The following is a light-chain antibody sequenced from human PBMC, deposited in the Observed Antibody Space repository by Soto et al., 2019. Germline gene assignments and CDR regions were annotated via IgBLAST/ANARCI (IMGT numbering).Light chain of an antibody. CDR3: QQYGSSPRT. Sequence: EIVLTQSPGTLSLSPGERATLSCRASQSVSNNYLAWYQQKPGQAPRLLIYGASSRATGIPDRFSGSGSGTDFTLPINRLEPEDFAVYYCQQYGSSPRTFGQGTKVEIK. CDR1: QSVSNNY. J-gene: IGKJ1*01. V-gene: IGKV3-20*01. CDR2: GAS.